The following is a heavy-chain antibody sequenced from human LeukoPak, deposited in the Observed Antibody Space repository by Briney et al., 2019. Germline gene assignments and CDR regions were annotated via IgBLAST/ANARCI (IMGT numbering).Heavy chain of an antibody. CDR2: VRYDGTNK. Sequence: GGSLRLSCATSGFTFSSYGMHWVRQAPGKGLEWVAFVRYDGTNKYYADSVKGRFTISRDNAKDSLYLQMNSLRAEDTAVYYCARDPGSGYEEHFDYWGQGTLVTVSS. CDR1: GFTFSSYG. J-gene: IGHJ4*02. CDR3: ARDPGSGYEEHFDY. D-gene: IGHD5-12*01. V-gene: IGHV3-30*02.